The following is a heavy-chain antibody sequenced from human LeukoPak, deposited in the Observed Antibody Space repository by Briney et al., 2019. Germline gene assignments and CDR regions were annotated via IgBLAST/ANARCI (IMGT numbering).Heavy chain of an antibody. V-gene: IGHV4-34*01. Sequence: SETLSLTCAVYGGSFSGYYWRWIRQPPGKGLEWIGEIYHTGNTNYNPSLKSRVTVSVDTSKNQFSLKVRSLTAADTAVYYCAKQGRKSAFDFWGQGTLVTVSS. J-gene: IGHJ4*02. D-gene: IGHD7-27*01. CDR2: IYHTGNT. CDR1: GGSFSGYY. CDR3: AKQGRKSAFDF.